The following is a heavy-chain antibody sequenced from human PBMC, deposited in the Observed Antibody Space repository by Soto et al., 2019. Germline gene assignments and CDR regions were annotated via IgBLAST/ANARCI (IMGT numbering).Heavy chain of an antibody. CDR3: ARDPIYDYIWGSYRHDAFDI. V-gene: IGHV1-18*01. J-gene: IGHJ3*02. Sequence: QVQLVQSGAEVKKPGASVKVSCKASGYTFTSYGISWVRQAPGQGLEWMGWISAYNGNTNYAQKLQGRVTMTTDTSTSTAYMELRSLRSDDTAVYYCARDPIYDYIWGSYRHDAFDIWGQGTMVTVSS. CDR2: ISAYNGNT. CDR1: GYTFTSYG. D-gene: IGHD3-16*02.